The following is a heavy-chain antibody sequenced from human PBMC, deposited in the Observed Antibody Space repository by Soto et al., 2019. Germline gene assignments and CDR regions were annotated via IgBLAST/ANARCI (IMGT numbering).Heavy chain of an antibody. Sequence: LSLTCTVSGDSINNYYWTLIRQPPGKGPEWIGYIYDSGSTSYNPSLKGRLTISVDTSKNQFSLKLKSVTAADTAVYYCARGTKYYYQGMDVWGQGTTVTVS. CDR2: IYDSGST. CDR3: ARGTKYYYQGMDV. CDR1: GDSINNYY. V-gene: IGHV4-59*01. J-gene: IGHJ6*02.